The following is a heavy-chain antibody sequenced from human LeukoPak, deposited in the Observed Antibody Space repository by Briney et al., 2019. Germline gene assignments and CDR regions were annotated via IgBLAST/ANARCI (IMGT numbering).Heavy chain of an antibody. J-gene: IGHJ6*02. CDR2: ISGSGVST. Sequence: PGGSLRLSRPPSGFTFTSYAMSWVRQAPGRGREWASAISGSGVSTYNAVSVKGRFTISRDNSKNTLYLQMNSLRAEDTAVYYCAKGPRSPLLWFGELSDYYYYGMDVWGQGTTVSVSS. CDR3: AKGPRSPLLWFGELSDYYYYGMDV. V-gene: IGHV3-23*01. D-gene: IGHD3-10*01. CDR1: GFTFTSYA.